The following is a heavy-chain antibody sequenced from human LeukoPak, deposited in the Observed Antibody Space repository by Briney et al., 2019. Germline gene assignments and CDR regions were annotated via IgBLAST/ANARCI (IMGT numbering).Heavy chain of an antibody. J-gene: IGHJ4*02. V-gene: IGHV3-21*04. CDR3: AKDPYYDFWSGKTYFDY. CDR1: GFTLSTYS. D-gene: IGHD3-3*01. CDR2: ISGGSTYI. Sequence: GGSLRLSCAASGFTLSTYSMNWVRQAPGKGLEWVSSISGGSTYIYYAGSVKGRFTISRDNAKNSLYLQMNSLRAEDAAVYYYAKDPYYDFWSGKTYFDYWGQGTLVTVSS.